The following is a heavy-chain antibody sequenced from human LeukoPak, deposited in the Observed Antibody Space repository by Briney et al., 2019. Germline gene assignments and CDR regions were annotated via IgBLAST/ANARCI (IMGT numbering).Heavy chain of an antibody. Sequence: SETLSLTCTVSGGSISSSSYYWGWIRQPPGKGLEWIGSIYYSGSTYYNPSLKSRVTISVDTSKNQFSLKLSSVTAADTAVYYCARQPPSRGVIITSWFDPWGQGTLVTVSS. CDR3: ARQPPSRGVIITSWFDP. D-gene: IGHD3-10*01. CDR1: GGSISSSSYY. V-gene: IGHV4-39*01. J-gene: IGHJ5*02. CDR2: IYYSGST.